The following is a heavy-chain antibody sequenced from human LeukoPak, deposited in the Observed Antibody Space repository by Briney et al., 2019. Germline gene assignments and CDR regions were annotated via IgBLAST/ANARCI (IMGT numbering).Heavy chain of an antibody. Sequence: SETLSLTCTVSGGSISSYYWSWIRQPAGKGLEWIGRIYTSGSTNYNPSLKSRVTMSVDTSKNQFSLKLSSVTAADTAVYYCARNQTAPDDYGDWQNNGFDPGGQGTLVTVSS. CDR3: ARNQTAPDDYGDWQNNGFDP. CDR1: GGSISSYY. CDR2: IYTSGST. J-gene: IGHJ5*02. V-gene: IGHV4-4*07. D-gene: IGHD4-17*01.